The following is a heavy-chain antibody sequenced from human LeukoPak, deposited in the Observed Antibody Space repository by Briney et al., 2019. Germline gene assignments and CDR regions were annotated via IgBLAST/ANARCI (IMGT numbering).Heavy chain of an antibody. Sequence: GGSLRLSRAASGFTFSSYSMNWVRQAPGKGLEWVSYVSSSSSTIYYADSVKGRFTISRDNAKNSLYLQMNSLRAEDTAVYYCARDPYSSPSFDFWGQGTLVTVSS. CDR3: ARDPYSSPSFDF. J-gene: IGHJ4*02. CDR1: GFTFSSYS. D-gene: IGHD6-6*01. V-gene: IGHV3-48*01. CDR2: VSSSSSTI.